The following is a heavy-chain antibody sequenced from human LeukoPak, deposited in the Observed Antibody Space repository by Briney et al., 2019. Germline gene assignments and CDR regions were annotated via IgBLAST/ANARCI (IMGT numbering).Heavy chain of an antibody. CDR1: GGSISNYY. Sequence: PSEALSLTCTVSGGSISNYYWSWIRQSAGKGLEWIGRLYAGGTANYNPSLKSRVTMSGDTSKNQLSLKLSSVTAADTAVYYCARVELISGSHLIFDYWGQGTLVTVSS. D-gene: IGHD3-10*01. CDR3: ARVELISGSHLIFDY. V-gene: IGHV4-4*07. J-gene: IGHJ4*02. CDR2: LYAGGTA.